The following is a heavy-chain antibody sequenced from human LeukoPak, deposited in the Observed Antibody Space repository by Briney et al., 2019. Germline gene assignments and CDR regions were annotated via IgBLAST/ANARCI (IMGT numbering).Heavy chain of an antibody. CDR2: ISGSGGST. Sequence: PGGSLRLSCAASGFTFSSSAMSWVRQAPGKGLEWVSAISGSGGSTYYADSVKGRFTISRDNSKNTLYLQMNSLRAEDTAVYYCAKAGDYGRYYFDYWGQGTLVTVSS. CDR3: AKAGDYGRYYFDY. D-gene: IGHD4-17*01. CDR1: GFTFSSSA. J-gene: IGHJ4*02. V-gene: IGHV3-23*01.